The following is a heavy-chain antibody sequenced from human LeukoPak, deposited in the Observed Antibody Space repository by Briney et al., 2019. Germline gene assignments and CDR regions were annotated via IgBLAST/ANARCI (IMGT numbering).Heavy chain of an antibody. CDR3: AKDIYGDYGGIDY. V-gene: IGHV1-69*05. CDR2: IIPIFGTA. D-gene: IGHD4-17*01. Sequence: SVKVSCKASGGTFSSYAISWVRQAPGQGLEWMGRIIPIFGTANYAQKFQGRVTITTDESTSTAYMELSSLRSEDTAVYYCAKDIYGDYGGIDYWGQGTLVTVSS. CDR1: GGTFSSYA. J-gene: IGHJ4*02.